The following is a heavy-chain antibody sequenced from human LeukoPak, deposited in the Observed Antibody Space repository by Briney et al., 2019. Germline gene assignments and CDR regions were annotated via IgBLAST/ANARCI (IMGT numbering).Heavy chain of an antibody. D-gene: IGHD2-21*02. V-gene: IGHV3-23*01. Sequence: AGGSLRLSCAASGFTVSSNYMSWVRQAPGKGLEWVSAISGSGGSTYYADSVKGRFTISRDNSKNTLYLQMNSLRAEDTAVYYCAKDAAIVVVTAIRVGAFDIWGQGTMVTVSS. CDR3: AKDAAIVVVTAIRVGAFDI. J-gene: IGHJ3*02. CDR1: GFTVSSNY. CDR2: ISGSGGST.